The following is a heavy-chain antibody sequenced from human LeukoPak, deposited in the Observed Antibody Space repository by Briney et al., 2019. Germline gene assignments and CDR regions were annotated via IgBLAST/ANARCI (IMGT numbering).Heavy chain of an antibody. CDR1: GFTFSSYS. J-gene: IGHJ6*02. CDR2: ISSSSSYI. CDR3: ASLLWFGELSSLGYYGMDV. Sequence: GGSLRLSCVASGFTFSSYSMNWVRQAPGKGLEWFSSISSSSSYIYYADSVKGRFTISRDNAKNSLYLQMNSLRAEDTAVYYCASLLWFGELSSLGYYGMDVWGQGTTVTVSS. D-gene: IGHD3-10*01. V-gene: IGHV3-21*01.